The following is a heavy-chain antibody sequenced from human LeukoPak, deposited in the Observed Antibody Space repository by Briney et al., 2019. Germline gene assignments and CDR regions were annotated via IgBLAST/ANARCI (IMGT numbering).Heavy chain of an antibody. J-gene: IGHJ4*02. CDR2: ISSCSSYI. V-gene: IGHV3-21*01. Sequence: PGGSLRLSCAASGFTFSSHSMNWVRQPPGRGLEWVSSISSCSSYIYYADSVKGRFTIPRDNAKNSLYLQMNSLRAEDTAVYYCARDQMRPNYDFWSGPWGRAYYFDYWGQGTLVTVSS. CDR1: GFTFSSHS. D-gene: IGHD3-3*01. CDR3: ARDQMRPNYDFWSGPWGRAYYFDY.